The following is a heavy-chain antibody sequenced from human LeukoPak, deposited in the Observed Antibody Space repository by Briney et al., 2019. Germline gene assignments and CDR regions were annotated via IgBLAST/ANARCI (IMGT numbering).Heavy chain of an antibody. V-gene: IGHV4-59*01. D-gene: IGHD1-14*01. CDR2: IYYSGST. CDR1: GGSISSYY. CDR3: ARDGGTGYFDY. J-gene: IGHJ4*02. Sequence: SETLSLTCTVSGGSISSYYWSWIRQPPGKGLEWIGYIYYSGSTNCNPSLKSRVTISVDTSKNQFSLKLSSVTAADTAVYYCARDGGTGYFDYWGQGTLVTVSS.